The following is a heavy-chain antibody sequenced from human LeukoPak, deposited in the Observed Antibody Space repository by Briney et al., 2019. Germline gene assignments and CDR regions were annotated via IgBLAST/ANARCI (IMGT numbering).Heavy chain of an antibody. Sequence: GGSLRLSCAASGFTFTIYDMTWGRQASAHVLQWVSHFSSTPGSMYYADSVKGRFSISRDNAKNSLYLQMNSLRDEDTAVYYCARRFREGDCSGGRCYSFGYWGQGALVTVSS. D-gene: IGHD2-15*01. CDR2: FSSTPGSM. V-gene: IGHV3-48*02. CDR3: ARRFREGDCSGGRCYSFGY. CDR1: GFTFTIYD. J-gene: IGHJ4*02.